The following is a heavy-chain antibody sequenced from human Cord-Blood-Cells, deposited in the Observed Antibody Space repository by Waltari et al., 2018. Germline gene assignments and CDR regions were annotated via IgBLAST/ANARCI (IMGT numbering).Heavy chain of an antibody. CDR3: ATYCSSTSCPS. J-gene: IGHJ1*01. V-gene: IGHV4-39*01. CDR1: GGSISSSSYY. Sequence: QLQLQESGPGLVKPSEILSLTCTVSGGSISSSSYYWGWIRQPPGKGLEWIGSIYYSGSTYYNPSLKSRVTISVDTSKNQFSLKLSSVTAADTAVYYCATYCSSTSCPSWGQGTLVTVSS. D-gene: IGHD2-2*01. CDR2: IYYSGST.